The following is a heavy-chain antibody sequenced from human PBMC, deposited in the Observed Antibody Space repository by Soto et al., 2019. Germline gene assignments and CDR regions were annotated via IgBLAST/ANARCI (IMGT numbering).Heavy chain of an antibody. CDR1: GFTFSSYG. CDR2: ISYDGSNK. V-gene: IGHV3-30*18. CDR3: AKDLNTLTGYSFDY. D-gene: IGHD3-9*01. J-gene: IGHJ4*02. Sequence: GGSLRLSCAASGFTFSSYGMHWVRQAPGSGLEWVALISYDGSNKYYADSVKGRFTISRDNSKNTLSVQMNSLRAEDTAVYYCAKDLNTLTGYSFDYWGLGTLVTVSS.